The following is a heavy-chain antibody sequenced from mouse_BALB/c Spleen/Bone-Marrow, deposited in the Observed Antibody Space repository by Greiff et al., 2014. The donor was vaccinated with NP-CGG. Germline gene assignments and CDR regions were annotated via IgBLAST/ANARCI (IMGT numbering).Heavy chain of an antibody. D-gene: IGHD1-1*01. CDR3: ARDYYGSTSFAY. J-gene: IGHJ3*01. CDR2: INPYNDDS. V-gene: IGHV1-14*01. CDR1: GYTFTTYV. Sequence: VQLQQSGPELVKPGASVKMSCKASGYTFTTYVLHWGEQKPGPGLEWVGYINPYNDDSKYNDKFKGRATLTSDKSSSTAYMELSSLTSEDSAVYYCARDYYGSTSFAYWGQGTLVTVSA.